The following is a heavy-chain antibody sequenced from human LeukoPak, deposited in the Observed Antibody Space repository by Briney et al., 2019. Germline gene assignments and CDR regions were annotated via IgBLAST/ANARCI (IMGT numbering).Heavy chain of an antibody. CDR2: IYYSGST. D-gene: IGHD2-15*01. J-gene: IGHJ4*02. V-gene: IGHV4-30-4*01. Sequence: SETLSLTCTVSGGSISSGDYYWSWIRQPPGKGLEWIGYIYYSGSTYYNPSLKSRVTISVDTSKNQSSLKLSSVTAADTAVYYCARDRGISLSFLYWGQGTLVTVSS. CDR3: ARDRGISLSFLY. CDR1: GGSISSGDYY.